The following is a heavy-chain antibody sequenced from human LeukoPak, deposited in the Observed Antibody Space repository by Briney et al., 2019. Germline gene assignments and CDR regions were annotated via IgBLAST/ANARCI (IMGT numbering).Heavy chain of an antibody. Sequence: GGSLRLSCAVSGFTVSSNYMSWVRQAPGKGLEWVSLIYGGSNTQYAASVQGRFTISRDSSKNTPYLQMNSLRVEDTAMYYCASRRRSYSPFDPWGQGTLVTVSS. J-gene: IGHJ5*02. CDR1: GFTVSSNY. CDR2: IYGGSNT. D-gene: IGHD1-26*01. CDR3: ASRRRSYSPFDP. V-gene: IGHV3-53*01.